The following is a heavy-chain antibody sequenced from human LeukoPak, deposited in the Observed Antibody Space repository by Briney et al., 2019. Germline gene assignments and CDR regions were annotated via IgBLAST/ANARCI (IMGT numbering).Heavy chain of an antibody. J-gene: IGHJ3*02. Sequence: ASVKVSCKASGYTFTGYYMHWVRQAPGQGLEWMGWINPNSGGTNYAQKFQGRVTMTRDTSISTAYMELSRLRSDDTAVYYCARIGYCSSTSCYVRPDAFDIWGQGTMVTVSS. D-gene: IGHD2-2*01. CDR1: GYTFTGYY. CDR3: ARIGYCSSTSCYVRPDAFDI. CDR2: INPNSGGT. V-gene: IGHV1-2*02.